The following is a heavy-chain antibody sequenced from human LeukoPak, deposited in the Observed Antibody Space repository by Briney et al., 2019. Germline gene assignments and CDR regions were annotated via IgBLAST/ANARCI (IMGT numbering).Heavy chain of an antibody. CDR1: GGSISSGSYY. CDR2: IYTSGST. V-gene: IGHV4-61*02. J-gene: IGHJ4*02. Sequence: SETLSLTCTVSGGSISSGSYYWSWIRQPAGKGLEWIGRIYTSGSTNYNPSLKSRVTISLDTSKNQFSLKLSSVTAADTAVYYCARGREPPLYYFDYWGQGTLVTVSS. CDR3: ARGREPPLYYFDY. D-gene: IGHD1-26*01.